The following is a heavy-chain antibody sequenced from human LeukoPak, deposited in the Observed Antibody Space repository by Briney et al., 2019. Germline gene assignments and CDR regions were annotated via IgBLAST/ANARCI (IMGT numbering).Heavy chain of an antibody. CDR3: ARGIVGAYEDDAFDI. CDR2: IYHSGST. V-gene: IGHV4-38-2*01. J-gene: IGHJ3*02. CDR1: GYSISSGYY. Sequence: NLSETLSLTCAVSGYSISSGYYWGWIRQPPGTGLEWIGSIYHSGSTYYNPSLKSRVTISVDTSKNQFSLKLGSVTAADTAVYYCARGIVGAYEDDAFDIWGQGTMVTVSS. D-gene: IGHD1-26*01.